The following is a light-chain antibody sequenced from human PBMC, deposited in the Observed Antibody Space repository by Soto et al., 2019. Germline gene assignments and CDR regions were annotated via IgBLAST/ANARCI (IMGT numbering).Light chain of an antibody. CDR3: ATWDDSLV. V-gene: IGLV1-47*01. CDR1: RSNIGSNY. J-gene: IGLJ2*01. Sequence: QSVLTQPPSASGTPGQRVTISCSGSRSNIGSNYVYWYQQLPATAPKLVIYRNNQRPSGVPDRFSGSKSGTSASLAISGLRSEDEADYYCATWDDSLVFGGGTKLTVL. CDR2: RNN.